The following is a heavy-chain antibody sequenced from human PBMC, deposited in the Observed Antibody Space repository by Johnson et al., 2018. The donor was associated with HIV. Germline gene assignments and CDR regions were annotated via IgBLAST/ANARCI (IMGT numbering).Heavy chain of an antibody. J-gene: IGHJ3*02. CDR3: ALRGWAAGYDAFDI. CDR1: GFTFSDHY. CDR2: SRNKANSYTT. D-gene: IGHD6-13*01. V-gene: IGHV3-72*01. Sequence: VQLVESGGGLVQPGGSLRLSCAASGFTFSDHYMDWVRQAPGKGLEWVGRSRNKANSYTTEYAASVKGRFTISRDDSKNSLYLQMNSLRAEDTAVYYCALRGWAAGYDAFDIWGQGTMVTVSS.